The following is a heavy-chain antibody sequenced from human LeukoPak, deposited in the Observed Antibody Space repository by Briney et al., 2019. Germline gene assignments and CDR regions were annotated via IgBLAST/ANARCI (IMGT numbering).Heavy chain of an antibody. Sequence: SETRIITCAFYGGSFSGYYWSWIRQPPGKGLEWIGEIKHSGSTNYNPSLKSRVTISVDTSKNQFSLKLSSVTAADTAVYYCARRALIEHSSDYWDEETLIAVSS. CDR1: GGSFSGYY. CDR2: IKHSGST. CDR3: ARRALIEHSSDY. D-gene: IGHD3-22*01. V-gene: IGHV4-34*01. J-gene: IGHJ4*02.